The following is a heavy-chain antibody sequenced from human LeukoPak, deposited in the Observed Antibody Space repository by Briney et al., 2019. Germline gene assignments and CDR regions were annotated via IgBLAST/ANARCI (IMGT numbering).Heavy chain of an antibody. V-gene: IGHV3-74*01. J-gene: IGHJ4*02. CDR2: IKSDGSST. Sequence: GGSPGLSCAASGFTFSSSWMHWVRQAPGKGLVWVSRIKSDGSSTSYADSVKGRFTISRDNAKNMVYLQMNSLRAEDTAVYYCAREPMGVTGYWGQGTLVTVSS. CDR3: AREPMGVTGY. CDR1: GFTFSSSW. D-gene: IGHD1-26*01.